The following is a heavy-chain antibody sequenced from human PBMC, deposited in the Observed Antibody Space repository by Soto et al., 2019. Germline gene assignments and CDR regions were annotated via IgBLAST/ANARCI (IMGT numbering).Heavy chain of an antibody. J-gene: IGHJ4*02. Sequence: EVQLVESGGGLVQPGRSLRLSCAASGFTFDDYARHWVRQAPGKDLEWVSGISWNSGSIGYADSVKGRFTISRDNAKNSLYLQMNSLRAEDTAVYYCAKGTWYQLLPFSYFDYWGQGTLVTVSS. D-gene: IGHD2-2*01. V-gene: IGHV3-9*01. CDR3: AKGTWYQLLPFSYFDY. CDR2: ISWNSGSI. CDR1: GFTFDDYA.